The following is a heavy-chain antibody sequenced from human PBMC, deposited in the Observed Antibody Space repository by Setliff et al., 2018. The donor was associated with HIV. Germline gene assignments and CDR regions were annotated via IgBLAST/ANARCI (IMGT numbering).Heavy chain of an antibody. Sequence: SETLSLTCRVSGGSFNTRRTKWGWIRQSPGKGLEWIGSIFYFGSVTYNPSLKSRPLISIDTSKTQFSLNLRSVTAADTAVYYCARGYGGTYYSDSSGYYYKVDAFDIWGQGTVVTVSS. V-gene: IGHV4-39*07. D-gene: IGHD3-22*01. J-gene: IGHJ3*02. CDR1: GGSFNTRRTK. CDR3: ARGYGGTYYSDSSGYYYKVDAFDI. CDR2: IFYFGSV.